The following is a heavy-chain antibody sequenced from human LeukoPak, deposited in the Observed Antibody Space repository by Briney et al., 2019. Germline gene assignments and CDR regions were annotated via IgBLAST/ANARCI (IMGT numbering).Heavy chain of an antibody. J-gene: IGHJ4*02. CDR2: ISSSSSYI. Sequence: GGSLRLSCAASGFTFSSYSMNWVRQAPGKGLEWVSSISSSSSYIYYADSVKGRFTISRDNAKNSLYLQMNSLRAEDMAVYYCARVGDYENSGSQPFDYWGQGTLVTVSS. D-gene: IGHD3-22*01. V-gene: IGHV3-21*01. CDR3: ARVGDYENSGSQPFDY. CDR1: GFTFSSYS.